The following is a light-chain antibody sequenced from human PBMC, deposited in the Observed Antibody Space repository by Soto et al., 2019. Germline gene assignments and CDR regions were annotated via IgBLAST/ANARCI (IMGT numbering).Light chain of an antibody. Sequence: EMVMTQSPATLSVSPGERVTLSCRASWSVHRNLAWYQQKPGQRPSLLIYYASTRATGVPDRFTGSGSGTQFTLTISSLQSEDFGVYHCQHYSNWPPTFGPGTKVEIK. CDR2: YAS. V-gene: IGKV3-15*01. CDR1: WSVHRN. J-gene: IGKJ3*01. CDR3: QHYSNWPPT.